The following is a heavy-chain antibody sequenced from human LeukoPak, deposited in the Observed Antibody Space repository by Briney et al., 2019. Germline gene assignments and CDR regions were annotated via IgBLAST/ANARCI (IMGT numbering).Heavy chain of an antibody. CDR2: ISDDGSNK. CDR1: GFTFSSYG. V-gene: IGHV3-30*18. CDR3: ANCGGVCNWNDVLVY. Sequence: GRSLRLSCAASGFTFSSYGMHWVRRAPGKGLEWVAVISDDGSNKYYADSVKGRFTISRDNTKNTLYLQMNSLRAEDTAVYYFANCGGVCNWNDVLVYWGQGTLVTVSS. D-gene: IGHD1-1*01. J-gene: IGHJ4*02.